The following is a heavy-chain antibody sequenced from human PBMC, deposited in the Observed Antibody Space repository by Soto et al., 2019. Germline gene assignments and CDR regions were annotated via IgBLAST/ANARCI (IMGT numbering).Heavy chain of an antibody. CDR3: ARDGGLLWFGELRTAYGMDV. Sequence: GGSLRLSCAASGFTFSSYGMHWVRQAPGKGLEWVAVIWYDGSNKYYADSVKGRFTISRDNSKNTLYLQMNSLRAEDTAVYYCARDGGLLWFGELRTAYGMDVWGQGTTVTVSS. CDR1: GFTFSSYG. D-gene: IGHD3-10*01. V-gene: IGHV3-33*01. J-gene: IGHJ6*02. CDR2: IWYDGSNK.